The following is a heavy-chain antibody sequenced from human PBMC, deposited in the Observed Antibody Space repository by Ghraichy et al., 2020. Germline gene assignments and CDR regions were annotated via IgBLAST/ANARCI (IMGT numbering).Heavy chain of an antibody. V-gene: IGHV1-2*02. J-gene: IGHJ4*02. CDR2: INPNSGGT. Sequence: ASLKVSCKASGYTFTGYYMHWVRQAPGQGLEWMGWINPNSGGTNYAQKFQGRVTMTRDTSISTAYMELSRLRSDDTAVYYCARVPSSGWLSSFDYWGQGTLVTVSS. D-gene: IGHD6-19*01. CDR3: ARVPSSGWLSSFDY. CDR1: GYTFTGYY.